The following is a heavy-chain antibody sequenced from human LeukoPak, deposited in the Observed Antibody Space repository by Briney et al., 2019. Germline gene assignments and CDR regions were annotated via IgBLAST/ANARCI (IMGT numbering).Heavy chain of an antibody. CDR2: ISYDGSNK. D-gene: IGHD2-15*01. V-gene: IGHV3-30*18. CDR1: GFTFSSYG. J-gene: IGHJ6*02. Sequence: GGSLRLSCAASGFTFSSYGMHWVRQAPGKGLEWVAVISYDGSNKYYADSVKGRFTISRDNSKNTLYLQMNSLRAEDTAVYYCAKDRTPSSYYYYGMDVWGQGTTVTVPS. CDR3: AKDRTPSSYYYYGMDV.